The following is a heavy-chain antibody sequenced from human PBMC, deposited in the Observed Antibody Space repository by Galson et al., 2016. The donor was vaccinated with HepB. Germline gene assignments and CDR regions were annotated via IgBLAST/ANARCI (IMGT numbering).Heavy chain of an antibody. CDR2: IYPGDSDT. V-gene: IGHV5-51*03. J-gene: IGHJ6*02. D-gene: IGHD3-3*01. CDR3: SRGDFWRGYYYYGMEA. Sequence: QSGAEVKKPGESLRIACKASGYKFSSYWIGWVRRMPGKGLEWMAIIYPGDSDTRYSPAFQGQVTISADTSISTAYLQWSSLRASDTAIYYCSRGDFWRGYYYYGMEAWGQGTTVTVS. CDR1: GYKFSSYW.